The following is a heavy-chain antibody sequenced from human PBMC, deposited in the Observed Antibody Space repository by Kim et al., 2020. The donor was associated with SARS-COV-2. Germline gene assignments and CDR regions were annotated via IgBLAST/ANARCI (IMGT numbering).Heavy chain of an antibody. J-gene: IGHJ4*02. CDR2: T. D-gene: IGHD7-27*01. V-gene: IGHV4-39*07. Sequence: TYYNPSLKSRVTISVDTSKTQFSLKLSSVTAANTAVYYCARSYSLGTIDYWGQGTLVTVSS. CDR3: ARSYSLGTIDY.